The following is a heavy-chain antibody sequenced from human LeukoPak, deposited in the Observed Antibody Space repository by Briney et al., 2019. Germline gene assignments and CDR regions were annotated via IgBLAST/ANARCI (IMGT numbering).Heavy chain of an antibody. Sequence: GGSLRLSCAAPGFTFSSYWMSWVRQAPGKGLEWVANIKQDGSEKYYVDSVKGRFTISRDNAKNSLYLQMNSLRAEDTAVYYCARDLHCSSTSCYYYYGMDVWGQGTTVTVSS. D-gene: IGHD2-2*01. J-gene: IGHJ6*02. CDR1: GFTFSSYW. CDR2: IKQDGSEK. CDR3: ARDLHCSSTSCYYYYGMDV. V-gene: IGHV3-7*01.